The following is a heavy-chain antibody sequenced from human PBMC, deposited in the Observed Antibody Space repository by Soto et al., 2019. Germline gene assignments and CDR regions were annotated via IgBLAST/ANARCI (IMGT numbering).Heavy chain of an antibody. V-gene: IGHV3-30*03. CDR3: VSALGYGHASVPYS. Sequence: QAQLVESGGGVVQPGRSLRLSCAASGFTFSSYGMHWVRQAPGTGLEWVAVISYDGGLQHYADAVKGRFTISRDNSKNMVLLQMTSLRAEDTAVYYCVSALGYGHASVPYSWGQGTLVSVSS. D-gene: IGHD5-18*01. J-gene: IGHJ4*02. CDR2: ISYDGGLQ. CDR1: GFTFSSYG.